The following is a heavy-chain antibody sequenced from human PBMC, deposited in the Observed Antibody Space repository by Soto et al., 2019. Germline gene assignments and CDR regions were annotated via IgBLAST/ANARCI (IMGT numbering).Heavy chain of an antibody. CDR2: MYYGGST. D-gene: IGHD5-18*01. J-gene: IGHJ4*02. V-gene: IGHV4-30-4*01. CDR1: GGSISSGDYY. Sequence: QVQLQESGPGLVKPSQTLSLTCTVSGGSISSGDYYWSWIRQPPGKGLEWIGYMYYGGSTYYNPSLRSRVTIAVGTSKNQFSLKLSSVTAADTAVYYCARNSNRYGHYFDYWGQGTLVTVSS. CDR3: ARNSNRYGHYFDY.